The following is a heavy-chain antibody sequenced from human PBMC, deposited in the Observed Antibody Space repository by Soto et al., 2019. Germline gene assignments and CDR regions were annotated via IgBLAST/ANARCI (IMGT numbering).Heavy chain of an antibody. D-gene: IGHD6-19*01. CDR1: GFTFSSYG. CDR3: AREGYSSGWYRYFDY. Sequence: QVQLVESGGGVVQPGRSLRLSCAASGFTFSSYGMHWVRQAPGKGLEWVAVIWYDGSNKYYADSVKSRFTISRDNSKNTLYLQMNSLRAEDTAVYYCAREGYSSGWYRYFDYWGQGTLVTVSS. J-gene: IGHJ4*02. CDR2: IWYDGSNK. V-gene: IGHV3-33*01.